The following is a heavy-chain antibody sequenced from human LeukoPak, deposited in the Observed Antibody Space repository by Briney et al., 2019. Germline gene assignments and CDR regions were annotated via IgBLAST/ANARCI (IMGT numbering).Heavy chain of an antibody. CDR3: ARESGGPYGGQPRGWFDP. J-gene: IGHJ5*02. Sequence: PGGSLRLSCAVSGFTFSSYGMHWVRQCPGKGLEWVAVISYDGSNKYYADSVKGRFTISRDSSKNTVYLQMNSLRAEDTAVYYCARESGGPYGGQPRGWFDPWGQGTLVTVSS. CDR2: ISYDGSNK. CDR1: GFTFSSYG. V-gene: IGHV3-30*03. D-gene: IGHD4-23*01.